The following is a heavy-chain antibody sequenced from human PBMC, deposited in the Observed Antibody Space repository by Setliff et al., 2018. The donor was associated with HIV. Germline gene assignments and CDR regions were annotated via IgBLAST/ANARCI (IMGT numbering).Heavy chain of an antibody. J-gene: IGHJ2*01. CDR2: HIPMFGTA. CDR1: GGALRRYG. CDR3: ARAPANALARDVIRYYWYFDV. Sequence: SVKVSCKAAGGALRRYGISWVRQAPGQGLEWMGGHIPMFGTARYAQNFQGRVTMTRDTSVSTSYLELSRLRSDDTAVYYCARAPANALARDVIRYYWYFDVWGHGTLVTVSS. D-gene: IGHD3-10*01. V-gene: IGHV1-69*05.